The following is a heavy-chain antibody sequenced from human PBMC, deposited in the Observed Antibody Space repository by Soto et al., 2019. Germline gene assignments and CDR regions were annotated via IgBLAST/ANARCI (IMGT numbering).Heavy chain of an antibody. Sequence: GGSLRLSCSASGFTVSNKYMRWVRQAPGKGLEWVSLIYSGGNTHYADSVKGRFTISRDDSKNTLYLQMNSLRVEDTAVYYCARDPPGIAASGAGGWGQGTLVTVSS. CDR2: IYSGGNT. CDR3: ARDPPGIAASGAGG. J-gene: IGHJ4*02. V-gene: IGHV3-53*01. D-gene: IGHD6-13*01. CDR1: GFTVSNKY.